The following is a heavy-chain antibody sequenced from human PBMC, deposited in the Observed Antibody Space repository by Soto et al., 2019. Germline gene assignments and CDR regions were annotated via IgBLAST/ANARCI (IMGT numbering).Heavy chain of an antibody. J-gene: IGHJ3*02. V-gene: IGHV3-9*01. CDR3: ENRKGDLEILKPTVNTFWGPFHI. Sequence: EVQLVESGGGLVQPGRSLRLSCAASGFTFDAYAMHWVRQAPGKGPEWVSGITWNSGSRGYAESVKGRFTISRDNSTNYLYLQRNSLRTEDTALYYCENRKGDLEILKPTVNTFWGPFHICGPGTMVTGSS. CDR2: ITWNSGSR. D-gene: IGHD4-17*01. CDR1: GFTFDAYA.